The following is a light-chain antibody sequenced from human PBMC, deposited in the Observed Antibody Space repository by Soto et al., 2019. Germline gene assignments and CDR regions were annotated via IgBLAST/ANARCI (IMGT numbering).Light chain of an antibody. Sequence: SALTQPASVSGSPGQSITISCAGTSSDVGSSNLVSWYLHHPGKVPKLIIFEGIKRPSDISSRLSGSKSGNTASLTISGLQAEDEADYYCCSYAGSNSYVFGSGTKVTVL. CDR2: EGI. CDR1: SSDVGSSNL. J-gene: IGLJ1*01. CDR3: CSYAGSNSYV. V-gene: IGLV2-23*01.